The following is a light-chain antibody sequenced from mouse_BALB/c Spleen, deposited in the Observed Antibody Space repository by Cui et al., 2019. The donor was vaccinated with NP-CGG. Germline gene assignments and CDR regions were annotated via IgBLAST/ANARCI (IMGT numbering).Light chain of an antibody. V-gene: IGLV1*01. CDR3: ALWYSNHWV. Sequence: VVTQESALTTSPGETVTLTCRSSTGAVTTSNYANWVQEKPDHLFTGLIGGTKNRAPGVPARFSGSLIGDKAALTITGAQTEDEAIYFCALWYSNHWVFGGGTKLTVL. CDR2: GTK. CDR1: TGAVTTSNY. J-gene: IGLJ1*01.